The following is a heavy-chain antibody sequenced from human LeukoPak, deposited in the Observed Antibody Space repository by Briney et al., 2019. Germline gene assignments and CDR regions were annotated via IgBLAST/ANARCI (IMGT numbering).Heavy chain of an antibody. V-gene: IGHV1-2*02. Sequence: GASVKVSCKASGYTFTGYYMHWVRQAPGQGLEWMGWINPNSGGTNYARKFQGRVTMTRDTSISTAYMELSRLRSDDTAVYYCAILVVAATFDYWGQGTLVTVSS. CDR3: AILVVAATFDY. CDR2: INPNSGGT. CDR1: GYTFTGYY. J-gene: IGHJ4*02. D-gene: IGHD2-15*01.